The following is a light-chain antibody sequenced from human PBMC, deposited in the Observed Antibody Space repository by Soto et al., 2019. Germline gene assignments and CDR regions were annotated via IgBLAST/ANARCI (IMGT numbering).Light chain of an antibody. CDR1: QSLSSTY. CDR3: QPYGISPLT. J-gene: IGKJ4*01. Sequence: EIVLTQSPGTLSLSPGERATLSCRASQSLSSTYLAWYQQKPGQAPRLLIYGASSRATGIPDRFNGSGSATGYSLTISRLEPEDFAVYRGQPYGISPLTCRAGTKVEIK. V-gene: IGKV3-20*01. CDR2: GAS.